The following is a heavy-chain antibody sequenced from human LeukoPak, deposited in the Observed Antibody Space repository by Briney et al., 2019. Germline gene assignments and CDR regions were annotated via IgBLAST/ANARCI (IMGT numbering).Heavy chain of an antibody. CDR3: ARGFPLQYGDYGVFDY. J-gene: IGHJ4*02. CDR2: ISYDGSNK. V-gene: IGHV3-30-3*01. D-gene: IGHD4-17*01. Sequence: GGSLRLSCAASGFTFSSYAMHWVRQAPGKGLEWVAVISYDGSNKYYADSVKGRFTISRDNSKNTLYLQMNSLRAEDPAVYYCARGFPLQYGDYGVFDYWGQGTLVTVSS. CDR1: GFTFSSYA.